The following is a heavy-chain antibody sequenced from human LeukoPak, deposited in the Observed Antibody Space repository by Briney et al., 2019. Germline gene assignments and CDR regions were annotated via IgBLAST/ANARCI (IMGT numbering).Heavy chain of an antibody. CDR2: ISGSGGST. J-gene: IGHJ5*02. CDR3: AKCGGDYVYDHWFDP. D-gene: IGHD4-17*01. V-gene: IGHV3-23*01. Sequence: PGGSLRLSCAASGFTFSSYAMIWVRQAPGKGLEWVSAISGSGGSTYYADSVKGRFTISRDNSKNTLYLQMNSLRAEDTAVYYCAKCGGDYVYDHWFDPWGQGTLVTVSS. CDR1: GFTFSSYA.